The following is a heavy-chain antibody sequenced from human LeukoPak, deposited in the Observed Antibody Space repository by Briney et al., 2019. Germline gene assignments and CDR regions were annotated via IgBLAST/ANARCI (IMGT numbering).Heavy chain of an antibody. J-gene: IGHJ3*02. D-gene: IGHD2-2*01. CDR1: GYTFTGYY. CDR2: INPNSGGT. V-gene: IGHV1-2*02. CDR3: ARQSSTTSDALDI. Sequence: ASVKVSCKASGYTFTGYYMHWVRQAPGQGLEWMGWINPNSGGTNYAQKFQGRVTMTRDTSISTAYMELSRLRSDDTAVYCCARQSSTTSDALDIWGQGTMVTVSS.